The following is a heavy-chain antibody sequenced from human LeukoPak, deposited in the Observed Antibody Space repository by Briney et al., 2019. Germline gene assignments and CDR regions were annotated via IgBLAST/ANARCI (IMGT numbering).Heavy chain of an antibody. Sequence: GGSLRLSCAASGFTVSSNYMSWVRQAPGKGLEWVSVIYSGGSTYYADSVKGRFTISRDNSKNTLYLQMNSLRAGDTAVYYCARDTVGATQDYWGQGTLVTVSS. D-gene: IGHD1-26*01. V-gene: IGHV3-66*01. CDR2: IYSGGST. CDR3: ARDTVGATQDY. CDR1: GFTVSSNY. J-gene: IGHJ4*02.